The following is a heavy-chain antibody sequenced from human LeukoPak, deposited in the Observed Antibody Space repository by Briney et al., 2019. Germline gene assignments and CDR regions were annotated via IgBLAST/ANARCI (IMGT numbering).Heavy chain of an antibody. CDR3: ARGLPLYYYGSGSYYKPFFDY. Sequence: SETLSLTCTVSGGSISSYYWSWIRQPPGKGLEWIGYIYYSGSTNYNPSLKSRVTISVDTSKNQFSLKLSSVTAADTAVYYCARGLPLYYYGSGSYYKPFFDYWGQGALVTVSS. D-gene: IGHD3-10*01. J-gene: IGHJ4*02. CDR1: GGSISSYY. CDR2: IYYSGST. V-gene: IGHV4-59*12.